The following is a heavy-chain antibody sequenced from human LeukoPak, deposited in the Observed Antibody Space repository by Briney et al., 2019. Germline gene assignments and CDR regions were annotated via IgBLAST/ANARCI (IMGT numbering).Heavy chain of an antibody. D-gene: IGHD3-10*01. CDR1: GGSISSGSYY. V-gene: IGHV4-61*02. J-gene: IGHJ4*02. Sequence: SETLSLTCTVSGGSISSGSYYWSWIRQPAGKGLEWIGRIYTSGSTNYNPSLKSRVTISVDTSKNQFSLKLSSVTAADTAVYYCARARLTYYYGSGSYYAEYYFDYWGQGTLVTVSS. CDR2: IYTSGST. CDR3: ARARLTYYYGSGSYYAEYYFDY.